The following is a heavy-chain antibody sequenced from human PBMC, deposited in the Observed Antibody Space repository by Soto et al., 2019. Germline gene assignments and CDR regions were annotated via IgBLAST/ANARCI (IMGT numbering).Heavy chain of an antibody. CDR2: INPNSGGT. J-gene: IGHJ6*02. D-gene: IGHD2-15*01. V-gene: IGHV1-2*04. Sequence: GASVKVSCKASGYTFTGYYMHWVRQAPGQGLEWMGWINPNSGGTNYAQKFQGWVTMTRDTSISTAYMELSRLRSDDTAVYYCARVLILRSGGSRQHYGMDVWGQGTTVTVSS. CDR1: GYTFTGYY. CDR3: ARVLILRSGGSRQHYGMDV.